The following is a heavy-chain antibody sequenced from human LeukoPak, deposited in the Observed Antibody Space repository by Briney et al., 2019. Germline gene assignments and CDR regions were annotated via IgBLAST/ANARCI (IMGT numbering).Heavy chain of an antibody. Sequence: ASETLSLTCTVSGYPISSGYYWGWIRQPPGKGLEWIGSIYHSGSTYYNPSLKSRVTISVDTSKNQFSLKLSSVTAADTAVYYCAREDWVYDFWSGYYIRDPAYNWFDPWGQGTLVTVSS. CDR1: GYPISSGYY. J-gene: IGHJ5*02. D-gene: IGHD3-3*01. CDR2: IYHSGST. CDR3: AREDWVYDFWSGYYIRDPAYNWFDP. V-gene: IGHV4-38-2*02.